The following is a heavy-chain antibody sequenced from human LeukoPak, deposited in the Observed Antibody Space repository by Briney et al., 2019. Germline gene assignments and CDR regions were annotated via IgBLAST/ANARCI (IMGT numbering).Heavy chain of an antibody. D-gene: IGHD2/OR15-2a*01. CDR3: ARRGNMSSHAFDI. J-gene: IGHJ3*02. CDR1: GFSFSDSY. Sequence: GGSLRLSCAASGFSFSDSYMSWIREAPGQGLEWLSYIKSSDTSTFYADSVKGRFTVSRDNAKNSLYLQMNSLRAEYTAVYYCARRGNMSSHAFDIWGQGTVVTVSS. CDR2: IKSSDTST. V-gene: IGHV3-11*01.